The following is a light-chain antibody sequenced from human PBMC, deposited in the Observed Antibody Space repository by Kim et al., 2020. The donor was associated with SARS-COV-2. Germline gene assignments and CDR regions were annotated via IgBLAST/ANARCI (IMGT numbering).Light chain of an antibody. V-gene: IGLV3-1*01. Sequence: VSPGQTASITCSGDKLGDKYACWYQQKPGQSPVLVIYQDSKRPSGIPERFSGSNSGNTATLTISGTQAMDEADYYCQAWDSSAGVVFGGGTQLTVL. CDR3: QAWDSSAGVV. CDR1: KLGDKY. CDR2: QDS. J-gene: IGLJ2*01.